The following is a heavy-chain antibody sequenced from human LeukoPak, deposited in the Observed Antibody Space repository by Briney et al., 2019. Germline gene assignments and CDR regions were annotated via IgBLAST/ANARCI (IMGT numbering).Heavy chain of an antibody. CDR2: ISGSGGST. CDR3: AKDRGWYFDGWFDP. J-gene: IGHJ5*02. CDR1: GLTFSSYA. D-gene: IGHD6-19*01. V-gene: IGHV3-23*01. Sequence: PGGSLRLSCAASGLTFSSYAMSWVRQAPGKGLEWVSAISGSGGSTYYADSEKGRFTISRNNSKNTLYLQMNSLRAEDTAVYYCAKDRGWYFDGWFDPWGQGTLVTVSS.